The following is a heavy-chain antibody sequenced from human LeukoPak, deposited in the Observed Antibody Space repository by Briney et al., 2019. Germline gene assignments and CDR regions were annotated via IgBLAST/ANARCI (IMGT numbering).Heavy chain of an antibody. CDR3: ASNQLWLVGGHDY. CDR1: GFTFSSYS. D-gene: IGHD6-19*01. V-gene: IGHV3-21*01. Sequence: GGSLRLSCAASGFTFSSYSMNWVRQAPGKGLEWVSSISSSSSYIYYADSVKGRFTISRDNAKNSLYLQMNSLRAEDTAVYYCASNQLWLVGGHDYSGQGTLVTVSS. CDR2: ISSSSSYI. J-gene: IGHJ4*02.